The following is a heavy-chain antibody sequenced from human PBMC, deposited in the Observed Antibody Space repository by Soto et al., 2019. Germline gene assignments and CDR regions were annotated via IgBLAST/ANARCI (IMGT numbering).Heavy chain of an antibody. D-gene: IGHD2-15*01. Sequence: SATLSLTCTVSGGSISSYYWSWIRQPPGKGLEWIGYIYYIGSTNYNPSLKSRVTISVDTSKNQFSLKLSSVTAADTAVYYCARRYGGTFDYWGQGTLVTVSS. J-gene: IGHJ4*02. V-gene: IGHV4-59*08. CDR1: GGSISSYY. CDR2: IYYIGST. CDR3: ARRYGGTFDY.